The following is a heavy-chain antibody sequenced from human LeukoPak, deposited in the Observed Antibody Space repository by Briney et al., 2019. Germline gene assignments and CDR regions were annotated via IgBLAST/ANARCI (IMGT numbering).Heavy chain of an antibody. J-gene: IGHJ4*02. CDR1: GFTFSSYG. CDR2: IKQDGSEK. Sequence: GGSLRLSCAASGFTFSSYGMSWGRQAPGKGLEWVANIKQDGSEKYHVDSVKGRFPISRDKAKKSLYLQMNSLRAEDTAVYYCARGYGDYVWGQGTLVTVSS. CDR3: ARGYGDYV. D-gene: IGHD4-17*01. V-gene: IGHV3-7*04.